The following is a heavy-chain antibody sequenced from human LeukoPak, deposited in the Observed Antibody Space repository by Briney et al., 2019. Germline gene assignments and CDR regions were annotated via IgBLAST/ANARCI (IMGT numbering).Heavy chain of an antibody. CDR2: INTNTGNP. V-gene: IGHV7-4-1*01. J-gene: IGHJ3*02. D-gene: IGHD3-3*01. Sequence: EASVKVSCKASGYTFTSYAMNWVRQAPGQGLEWMGWINTNTGNPTYAQGFTGRFVFSLDTSVSTAYLQICSLKAEDTAVYYCARGSRITIFGVVNSAFDIWGQGTMVTVSS. CDR1: GYTFTSYA. CDR3: ARGSRITIFGVVNSAFDI.